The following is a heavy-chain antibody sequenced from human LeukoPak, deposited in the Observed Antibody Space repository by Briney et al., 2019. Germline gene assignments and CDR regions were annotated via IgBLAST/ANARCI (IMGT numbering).Heavy chain of an antibody. CDR1: GFTVSSNY. J-gene: IGHJ4*02. D-gene: IGHD2-2*01. V-gene: IGHV3-53*01. CDR2: IYSGGST. CDR3: ASLGYCGSTSCPRDY. Sequence: GGSLRLSCAASGFTVSSNYMSWVRQAPGKGLEWVSVIYSGGSTYYADSVKGRFTISRDDSKNTAYLQMNSLKTEDTAVYYCASLGYCGSTSCPRDYWGQGTLVTVSS.